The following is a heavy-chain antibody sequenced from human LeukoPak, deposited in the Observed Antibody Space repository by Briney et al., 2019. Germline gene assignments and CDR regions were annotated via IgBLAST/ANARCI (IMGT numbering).Heavy chain of an antibody. CDR3: ATRGGYFDN. CDR1: GYTFPGYY. Sequence: ASVKVSCKASGYTFPGYYIHWVRQAPGQGLEWMGWINPSSGDRNYAQKFQGRVTMTSDTSVSTAYMDLIRLESDDTAVYYCATRGGYFDNWGQGTLVAVSS. V-gene: IGHV1-2*02. D-gene: IGHD3-16*01. J-gene: IGHJ4*02. CDR2: INPSSGDR.